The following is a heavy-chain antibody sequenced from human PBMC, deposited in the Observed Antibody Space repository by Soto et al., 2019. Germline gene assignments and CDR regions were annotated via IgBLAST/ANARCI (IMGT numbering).Heavy chain of an antibody. CDR2: IIPIFATT. CDR1: GGTDGTYS. J-gene: IGHJ5*02. CDR3: ASRAVAVTWFDP. Sequence: QVQLVQSGAELKKPGSSVKVSCKDSGGTDGTYSITWVRQAPGQGLEWMGGIIPIFATTNYAQRFQGRVMITADESTGTAYLELSSLKFEDTAVYYCASRAVAVTWFDPWGQGTLVTVSS. D-gene: IGHD6-19*01. V-gene: IGHV1-69*01.